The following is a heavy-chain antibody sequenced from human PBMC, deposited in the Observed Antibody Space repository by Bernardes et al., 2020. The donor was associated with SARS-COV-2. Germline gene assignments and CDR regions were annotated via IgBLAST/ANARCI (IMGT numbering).Heavy chain of an antibody. CDR2: ISSSSSYI. J-gene: IGHJ6*02. Sequence: GGSLRLSCAASGFTFSSYSMNWVRQAPGKGLERVSSISSSSSYIYYADSVKGRFTISRDNAKNSLYLQMNSLRAEDTAVYYCAREFLEWLLLTGSYYYYGMDVWGQGTTVTVSS. CDR3: AREFLEWLLLTGSYYYYGMDV. CDR1: GFTFSSYS. V-gene: IGHV3-21*01. D-gene: IGHD3-3*01.